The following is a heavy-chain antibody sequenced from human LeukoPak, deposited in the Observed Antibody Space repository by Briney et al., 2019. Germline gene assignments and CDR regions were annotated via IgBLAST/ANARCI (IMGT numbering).Heavy chain of an antibody. V-gene: IGHV3-9*01. CDR2: ISWESGSI. D-gene: IGHD3-10*01. CDR1: GFTFDDYA. CDR3: AKDRLWFGETAGGYFDY. Sequence: GRSRRLACAVAGFTFDDYATHWVRQVPGEGLEWVSGISWESGSIVYAGSVKGRFTNSRDNDKNSLYLQMNSLRAEDTDLYYCAKDRLWFGETAGGYFDYWGEGALVTASS. J-gene: IGHJ4*02.